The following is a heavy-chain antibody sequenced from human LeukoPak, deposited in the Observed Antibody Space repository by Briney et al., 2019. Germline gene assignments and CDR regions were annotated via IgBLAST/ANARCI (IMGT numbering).Heavy chain of an antibody. CDR3: ASFNGPEDY. CDR1: GFTFSSYA. V-gene: IGHV3-30-3*01. CDR2: ISYDGSNK. Sequence: GGSLRLSCAASGFTFSSYAMHWVRQAPGKGLEWVAVISYDGSNKYYADSVKGRFTISRDNSKNTLYLQMNSLRAEDTAVYYCASFNGPEDYWGQGTPVTVSS. D-gene: IGHD2-8*01. J-gene: IGHJ4*02.